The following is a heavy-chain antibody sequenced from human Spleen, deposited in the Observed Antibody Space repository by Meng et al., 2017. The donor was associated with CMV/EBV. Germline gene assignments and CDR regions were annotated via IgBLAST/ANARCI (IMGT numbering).Heavy chain of an antibody. CDR3: AKEGRHCSGGNCYSYFDY. CDR1: GFTVSSNY. V-gene: IGHV3-48*01. CDR2: ISSSGSTI. J-gene: IGHJ4*02. Sequence: GESLKISCVASGFTVSSNYMSWVRQAPGKGLEWVSYISSSGSTIYYADSVKGRFTISRDNSKNTLYLQVNSLRPDDTAVYYCAKEGRHCSGGNCYSYFDYWGQGTLVTVSS. D-gene: IGHD2-15*01.